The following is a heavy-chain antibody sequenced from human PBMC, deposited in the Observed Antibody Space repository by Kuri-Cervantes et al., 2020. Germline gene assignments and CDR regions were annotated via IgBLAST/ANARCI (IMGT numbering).Heavy chain of an antibody. Sequence: GGSLRLSCAVSGFTFSSYGMHWVRQAPGKGLEWVAVIWYDGWNKYYADSVKGRFTISRDNAKNSLYLQMNSLRAEDTAVYYCARDPGYSGYVGAFDIWGQGTMVTVSS. CDR2: IWYDGWNK. V-gene: IGHV3-33*01. CDR3: ARDPGYSGYVGAFDI. D-gene: IGHD5-12*01. J-gene: IGHJ3*02. CDR1: GFTFSSYG.